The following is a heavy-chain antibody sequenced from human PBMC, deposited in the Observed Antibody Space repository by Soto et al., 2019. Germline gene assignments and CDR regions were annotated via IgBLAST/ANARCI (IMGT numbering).Heavy chain of an antibody. Sequence: SETLSLTCAVYGGSFSGYYWSWIRQPPGKGLEWIGEINHSGSTNYNPSLKSRVTISVDTSKNQFSLKLSSVTAADTAVYYCARLGVGVWGSYRSNYFDYWGQGTLVTVS. J-gene: IGHJ4*02. V-gene: IGHV4-34*01. D-gene: IGHD3-16*02. CDR2: INHSGST. CDR1: GGSFSGYY. CDR3: ARLGVGVWGSYRSNYFDY.